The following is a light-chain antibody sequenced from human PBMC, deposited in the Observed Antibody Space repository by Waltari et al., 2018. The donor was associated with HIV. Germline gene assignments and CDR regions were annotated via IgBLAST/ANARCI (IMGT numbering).Light chain of an antibody. V-gene: IGKV1-33*01. CDR3: QQYDNLAPIT. CDR1: QDISNY. CDR2: DAS. J-gene: IGKJ5*01. Sequence: DIQMTQSPSSLSASVGARVTITCQASQDISNYLNWYQQKPGKAPKLLIYDASNLETGVPSRFSGSGSGTDFTFTISSLQPEDIATYYCQQYDNLAPITFGQGTRLEIK.